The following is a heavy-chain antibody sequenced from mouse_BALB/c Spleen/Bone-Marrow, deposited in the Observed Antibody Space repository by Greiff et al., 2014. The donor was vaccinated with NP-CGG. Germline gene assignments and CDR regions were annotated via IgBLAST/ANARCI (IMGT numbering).Heavy chain of an antibody. CDR2: IHYSGST. J-gene: IGHJ3*01. D-gene: IGHD2-1*01. CDR1: GYFITSGYS. V-gene: IGHV3-1*02. CDR3: ARREGNHAAWFAY. Sequence: VQLQQSGPDLVKPPQSLSLTCTVTGYFITSGYSWHWIRQFPGNKLEWMGYIHYSGSTNYNPSLKSRISITRDTSKNQFFLQLNSVTTEDTATYYCARREGNHAAWFAYWGQGTLVTVSA.